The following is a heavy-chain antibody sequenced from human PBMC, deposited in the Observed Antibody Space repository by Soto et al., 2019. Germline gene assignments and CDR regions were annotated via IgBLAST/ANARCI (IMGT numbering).Heavy chain of an antibody. CDR2: IYYSGST. V-gene: IGHV4-31*03. J-gene: IGHJ5*02. CDR1: GGSISSGGYY. Sequence: SETLSLTCTVSGGSISSGGYYWSWIRQHPGKGLEWIGYIYYSGSTYYNPSLKSRVTISVDTSKNQFSLKLSSVTAADTAVYYCSRVLGGRRTSGYPNWFDPWGKGTLVTGSS. CDR3: SRVLGGRRTSGYPNWFDP. D-gene: IGHD3-16*01.